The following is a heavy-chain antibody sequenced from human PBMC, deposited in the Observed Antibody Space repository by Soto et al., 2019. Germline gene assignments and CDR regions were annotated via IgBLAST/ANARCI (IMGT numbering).Heavy chain of an antibody. CDR1: GFTFSSYA. V-gene: IGHV3-64D*06. Sequence: GGSLRLSCSASGFTFSSYAMHWVRQAPGKGLEYVSAISSNGGSTYYADSVKGRFTISRDNSKNTLYLQMSSLRAEDTAVYYWVRGSRLTRGGPDRRHCDAFDIWGQGTMVTVSS. CDR3: VRGSRLTRGGPDRRHCDAFDI. J-gene: IGHJ3*02. CDR2: ISSNGGST. D-gene: IGHD3-10*01.